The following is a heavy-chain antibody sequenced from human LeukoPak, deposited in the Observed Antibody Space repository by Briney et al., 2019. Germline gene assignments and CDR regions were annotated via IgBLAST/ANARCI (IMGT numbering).Heavy chain of an antibody. CDR1: GYSFTSYG. CDR3: AREIAYDSSVYYWNYYYGMDV. Sequence: ASVTVSCKASGYSFTSYGISWVRQAPGQGVEWMGCISAYNGNTNYAQKLQGRVTMPTDTSTSTAYMELRSLRSDDTAVYYCAREIAYDSSVYYWNYYYGMDVWGQGTTVTVSS. D-gene: IGHD3-22*01. V-gene: IGHV1-18*01. J-gene: IGHJ6*02. CDR2: ISAYNGNT.